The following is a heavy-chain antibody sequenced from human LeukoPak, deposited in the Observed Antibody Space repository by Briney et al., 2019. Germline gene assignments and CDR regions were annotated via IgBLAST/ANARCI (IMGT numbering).Heavy chain of an antibody. CDR1: GGSISSGSYY. Sequence: SETLSLTCTVSGGSISSGSYYWSWIRQPPGKGLEWIGYIYYSGSTNYNPSLKSRVTISVDTSKNQFSLKLSSVTAADTAVYYCARVPVSNYGGNSPFDYWGQGTLVTVSS. J-gene: IGHJ4*02. CDR3: ARVPVSNYGGNSPFDY. D-gene: IGHD4-23*01. V-gene: IGHV4-61*01. CDR2: IYYSGST.